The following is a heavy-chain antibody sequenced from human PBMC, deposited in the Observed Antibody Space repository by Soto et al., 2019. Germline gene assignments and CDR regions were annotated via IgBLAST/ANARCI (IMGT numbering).Heavy chain of an antibody. J-gene: IGHJ6*02. CDR2: ISSSSSYI. Sequence: PGGSLRLSCAASGFTFSSYSMSWVRQAPGKGLEWVSSISSSSSYIYYADSVKGRFTISRDNAKNSLYLQMNSLRAEDTAVYYCARDRSSPYGMDVWGQGTTVTVSS. CDR3: ARDRSSPYGMDV. D-gene: IGHD6-13*01. V-gene: IGHV3-21*01. CDR1: GFTFSSYS.